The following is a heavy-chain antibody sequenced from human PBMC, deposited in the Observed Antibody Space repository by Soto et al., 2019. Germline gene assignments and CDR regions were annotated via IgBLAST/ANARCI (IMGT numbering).Heavy chain of an antibody. CDR1: GYTFTSYG. CDR2: ISAYNGNT. D-gene: IGHD3-3*01. J-gene: IGHJ6*02. V-gene: IGHV1-18*01. Sequence: ALVKVSCKASGYTFTSYGISWVRQAPGQGLEWMGWISAYNGNTNYAQKLQGRVTMTTDTSTSTAYMELRSLRSDDTAVYYCARDRARYYDSWSGSQNYYYYGMDVWGQGTTVTVSS. CDR3: ARDRARYYDSWSGSQNYYYYGMDV.